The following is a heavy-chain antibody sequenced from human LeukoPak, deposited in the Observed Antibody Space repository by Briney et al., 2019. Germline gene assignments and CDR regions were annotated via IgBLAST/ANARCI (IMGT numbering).Heavy chain of an antibody. CDR1: GFSLSSYS. Sequence: AGGSLRLSCAASGFSLSSYSMNWVRQAPGKGLEWVSSISSSSSYIYYADSVKGRFTISRDNAKNSLYLQMNSLRAEDTAVYYCARPSRLTGMDVWGKGTTVTVSS. J-gene: IGHJ6*04. CDR3: ARPSRLTGMDV. D-gene: IGHD2-2*01. V-gene: IGHV3-21*01. CDR2: ISSSSSYI.